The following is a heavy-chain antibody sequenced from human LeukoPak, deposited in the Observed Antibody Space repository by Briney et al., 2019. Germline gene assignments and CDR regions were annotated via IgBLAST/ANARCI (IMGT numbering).Heavy chain of an antibody. CDR3: AREGYYDSSGHWHFQH. CDR1: GLTSRSDW. Sequence: GGSLKLSSVASGLTSRSDWMSWVRQAPGQGLEWLANIKQDGGEKYYVDSVAGRFTISRDNAKNSLYLQMNSLRAEDTAVYYCAREGYYDSSGHWHFQHWGQGTLVTVSS. D-gene: IGHD3-22*01. V-gene: IGHV3-7*01. CDR2: IKQDGGEK. J-gene: IGHJ1*01.